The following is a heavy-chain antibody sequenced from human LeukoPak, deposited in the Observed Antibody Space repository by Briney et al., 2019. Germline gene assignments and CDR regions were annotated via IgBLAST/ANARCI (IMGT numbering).Heavy chain of an antibody. CDR3: ARALGRWFGAYYFDY. V-gene: IGHV1-2*02. Sequence: ASVKVSCKASGYTFTSYYMHWVRQAPGQGLEWTGWINPNSGGTNYAQKFQGRVTMTRDTSISTAYMELSRLRSDDTAVYYCARALGRWFGAYYFDYWGQGTLVTVSS. D-gene: IGHD3-10*01. CDR1: GYTFTSYY. CDR2: INPNSGGT. J-gene: IGHJ4*02.